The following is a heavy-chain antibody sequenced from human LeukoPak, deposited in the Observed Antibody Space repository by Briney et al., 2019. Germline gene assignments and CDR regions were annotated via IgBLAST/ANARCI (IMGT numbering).Heavy chain of an antibody. CDR2: ISGSGGTT. V-gene: IGHV3-23*01. CDR1: GFTFSNHA. CDR3: AKPVVGYPYGMDV. Sequence: QPGGSLSLSCAASGFTFSNHAMSWVRQAPGKGLEWVSVISGSGGTTYYADSVKGRFTISRDNSKKTLYLQMNSLRAEDTAVYYCAKPVVGYPYGMDVWGQGTTVTVSS. J-gene: IGHJ6*02. D-gene: IGHD2-8*02.